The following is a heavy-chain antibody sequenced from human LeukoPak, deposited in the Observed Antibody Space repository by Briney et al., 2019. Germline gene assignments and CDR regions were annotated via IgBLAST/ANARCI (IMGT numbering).Heavy chain of an antibody. CDR2: IKQDISEK. CDR3: ARHHYFYFYMDV. CDR1: GFTFRNDW. Sequence: GGSLRRSCAASGFTFRNDWMRWVGQAPGKGLEWVANIKQDISEKYYVEPVNDRFTISRDNAKNSLYLQLNILRAEDTAIYYCARHHYFYFYMDVWGKGTTVTVSS. J-gene: IGHJ6*03. V-gene: IGHV3-7*01.